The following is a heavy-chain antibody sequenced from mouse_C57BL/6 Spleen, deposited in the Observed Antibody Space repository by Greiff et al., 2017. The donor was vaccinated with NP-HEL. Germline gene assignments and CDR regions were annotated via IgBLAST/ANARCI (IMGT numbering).Heavy chain of an antibody. CDR3: ARPTTVVAKGYFDV. J-gene: IGHJ1*03. Sequence: EVKLVESGGGLVKPGGSLKLSCAASGFTFSDYGMHWVRQAPEKGLEWVAYISRGSSTIYYADTVKGRFTISRDNAKNTLFLQMTSLRSEDTAMYYCARPTTVVAKGYFDVWGTGTTVTVSS. D-gene: IGHD1-1*01. CDR2: ISRGSSTI. V-gene: IGHV5-17*01. CDR1: GFTFSDYG.